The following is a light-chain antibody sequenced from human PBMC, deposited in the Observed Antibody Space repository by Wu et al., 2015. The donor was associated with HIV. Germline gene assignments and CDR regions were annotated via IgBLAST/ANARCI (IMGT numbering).Light chain of an antibody. Sequence: EIVLTQSPGTLSLSPGQRATLSCRSIQSVSASYVAWYQKRRGQAPRLLVYGASKRATDIPDRFSGSGSGTDFTLNITRLEPEDFAVYYCQQYGDSPITFGQGTRLE. CDR3: QQYGDSPIT. J-gene: IGKJ5*01. CDR2: GAS. V-gene: IGKV3-20*01. CDR1: QSVSASY.